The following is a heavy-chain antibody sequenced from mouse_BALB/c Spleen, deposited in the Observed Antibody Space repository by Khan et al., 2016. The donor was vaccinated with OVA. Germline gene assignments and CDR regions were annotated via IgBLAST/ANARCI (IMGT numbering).Heavy chain of an antibody. CDR1: GYTFTSYT. CDR2: INPSNGYT. J-gene: IGHJ3*01. V-gene: IGHV1-4*01. Sequence: QVQLKESGAELARPGASVKMSCKASGYTFTSYTIHWIKLRPGQGLEWIGYINPSNGYTNYNQKFKDKATLTADKSSTTAYMQLSSLTSDDAAVYNCVRDGAYCRNDGWIAYWGQGTLVTVSA. CDR3: VRDGAYCRNDGWIAY. D-gene: IGHD2-14*01.